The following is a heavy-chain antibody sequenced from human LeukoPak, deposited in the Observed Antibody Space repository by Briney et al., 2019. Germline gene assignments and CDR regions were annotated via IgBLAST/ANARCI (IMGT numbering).Heavy chain of an antibody. CDR3: ARGVYQLPSRSWFDP. Sequence: ASVKVSCTASGYTFTSYGISWVRQAPGQGLEWMGWISAYNGNTNYAQKLQGRVTMTTDTSTSTAYMELRSLRSDDTAVYYCARGVYQLPSRSWFDPWGQGTLVTVSS. V-gene: IGHV1-18*01. D-gene: IGHD2-2*01. CDR1: GYTFTSYG. J-gene: IGHJ5*02. CDR2: ISAYNGNT.